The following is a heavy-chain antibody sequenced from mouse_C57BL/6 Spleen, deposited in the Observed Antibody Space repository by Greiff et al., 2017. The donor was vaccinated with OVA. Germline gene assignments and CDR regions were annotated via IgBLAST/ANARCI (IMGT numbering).Heavy chain of an antibody. CDR2: IRLKSDNYAT. Sequence: EVKLMESGGGLVQPGGSMKLSCVASGFTFSNYWMNWVRQSPEKGLEWVAQIRLKSDNYATHYAESVKGRFTISRDDSKSSVYLQMNNLRAEDTGIYYCTAAYYRFAYWGQGTLVTVSA. D-gene: IGHD2-10*01. CDR1: GFTFSNYW. CDR3: TAAYYRFAY. V-gene: IGHV6-3*01. J-gene: IGHJ3*01.